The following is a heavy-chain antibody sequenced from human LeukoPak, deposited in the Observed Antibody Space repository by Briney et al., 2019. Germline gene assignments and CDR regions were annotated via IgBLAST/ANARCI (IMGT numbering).Heavy chain of an antibody. CDR2: VSSSGGST. D-gene: IGHD1-26*01. CDR3: VRHTRRSPGDY. V-gene: IGHV3-23*01. J-gene: IGHJ4*02. CDR1: GFTFSTYA. Sequence: TGGSLRLSCAASGFTFSTYAMSWVRQAPGKGLQWVSAVSSSGGSTYYADSVKGRFTISRDNSKNTVYLQMNSLRAEDTAVYYCVRHTRRSPGDYWGQGTLVTV.